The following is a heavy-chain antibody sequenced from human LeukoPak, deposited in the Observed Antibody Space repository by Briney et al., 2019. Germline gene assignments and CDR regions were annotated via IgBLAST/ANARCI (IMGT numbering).Heavy chain of an antibody. Sequence: GASVKVSCKASGYTFTTYYIHWMRQAPGQGLEWMGIIKPSGGTTIYAQKFQGRVTMTRDTSTSTVYMELSSLRSEDTAVYYCARLEGIGATMGDWGQGTLVTVSS. CDR2: IKPSGGTT. CDR1: GYTFTTYY. D-gene: IGHD5-12*01. CDR3: ARLEGIGATMGD. J-gene: IGHJ4*02. V-gene: IGHV1-46*01.